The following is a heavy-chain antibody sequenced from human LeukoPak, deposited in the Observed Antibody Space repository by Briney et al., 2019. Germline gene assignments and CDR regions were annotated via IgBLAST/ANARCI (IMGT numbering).Heavy chain of an antibody. CDR2: IKPDGSAG. V-gene: IGHV3-7*01. D-gene: IGHD6-13*01. Sequence: GGSLRLSCATSGFTFSSNWMSWVRHVPGRGLDWVANIKPDGSAGYYAASVKGRFTVSRDNAKNSLYLQMNSLRVEDTAVYYCARDRVGSSWSHTPDNWFDPWGQGTLVTVSS. CDR3: ARDRVGSSWSHTPDNWFDP. CDR1: GFTFSSNW. J-gene: IGHJ5*02.